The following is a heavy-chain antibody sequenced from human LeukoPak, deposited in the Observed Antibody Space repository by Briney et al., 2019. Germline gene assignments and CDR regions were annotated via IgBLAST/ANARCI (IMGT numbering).Heavy chain of an antibody. J-gene: IGHJ4*02. CDR3: ARGTYYDSSGFDY. Sequence: PSETLSLTCAVSGGSISSSNWWSWVRQPPGKGLEWIGYIYYSGSTNYNPSLKSRVTISVDTSKNQFSLKLSSVTAADTAVYYCARGTYYDSSGFDYWGQGTLVTVSS. D-gene: IGHD3-22*01. CDR2: IYYSGST. V-gene: IGHV4-4*02. CDR1: GGSISSSNW.